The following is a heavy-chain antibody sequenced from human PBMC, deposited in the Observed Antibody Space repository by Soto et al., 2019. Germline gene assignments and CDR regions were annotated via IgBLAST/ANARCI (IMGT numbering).Heavy chain of an antibody. CDR3: ARGDWFHP. CDR1: GGSISAGDYY. V-gene: IGHV4-30-4*01. CDR2: IYYTGTT. J-gene: IGHJ5*02. Sequence: QVQLQESGPGLVKPSQTLSLTCTVSGGSISAGDYYWNWIRQPPGKGIEWIGYIYYTGTTKYNPSLKSRATLSVDTSKNRFSLNLTSVTAADSAVYYCARGDWFHPWGPGTLVTVSS.